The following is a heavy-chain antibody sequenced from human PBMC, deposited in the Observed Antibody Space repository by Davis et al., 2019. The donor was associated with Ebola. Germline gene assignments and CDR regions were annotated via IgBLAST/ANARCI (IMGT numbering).Heavy chain of an antibody. V-gene: IGHV4-61*01. D-gene: IGHD3-3*01. CDR1: GGSVSSGSYY. J-gene: IGHJ4*02. CDR3: ARRSLGYYDFWSGASDY. CDR2: IDHRGST. Sequence: MPGGSLRLSCTVSGGSVSSGSYYWTWIRQTPGKGLEWIGEIDHRGSTNYNPSLKGRVTILVDTAKNQVSLILSSVAAADTAVYYCARRSLGYYDFWSGASDYWGQGTLVTVSS.